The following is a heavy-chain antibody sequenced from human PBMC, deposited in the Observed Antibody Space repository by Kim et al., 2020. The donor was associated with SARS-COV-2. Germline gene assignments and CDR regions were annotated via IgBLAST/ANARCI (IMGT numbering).Heavy chain of an antibody. V-gene: IGHV1-58*01. CDR1: GFTFTSSA. J-gene: IGHJ6*02. D-gene: IGHD3-22*01. CDR3: AAAPSPDYYDSSGYYSEYYYGMDV. CDR2: IVVGSGNT. Sequence: SVKVSCKASGFTFTSSAVQWVRQARGQRLEWIGWIVVGSGNTNYAQKFQERVTITRDMSTSTAYMELSSLRSEDTAVYYCAAAPSPDYYDSSGYYSEYYYGMDVWGQGTTVTVSS.